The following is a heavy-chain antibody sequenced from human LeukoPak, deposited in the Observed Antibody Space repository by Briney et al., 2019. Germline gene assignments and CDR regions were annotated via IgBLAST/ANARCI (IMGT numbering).Heavy chain of an antibody. CDR1: GFTFSSYS. CDR3: AKWDAYIES. V-gene: IGHV3-48*01. J-gene: IGHJ5*02. D-gene: IGHD3-16*01. CDR2: ISSSSSTI. Sequence: PGGSLRLSCAASGFTFSSYSMNWVRQAPGKGLEWVSYISSSSSTIYYADSVKGRFTISRDNSRNTLYLQMNSLRAEDTAVYYCAKWDAYIESWGQGTLVTVSS.